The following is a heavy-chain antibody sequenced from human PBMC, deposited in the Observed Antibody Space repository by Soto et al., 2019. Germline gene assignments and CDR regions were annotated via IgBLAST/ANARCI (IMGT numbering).Heavy chain of an antibody. J-gene: IGHJ4*02. CDR2: ISANGQGI. CDR1: GFTFNNYA. Sequence: PGGSLRLSCAASGFTFNNYAMSWVRQAPGKGLGWVSAISANGQGIYYADSVKGRFIISRDNSKNTVFLHMDSLTAEDTAVYYCAKDRDYPRDYFHYWGKGILVTVS. V-gene: IGHV3-23*01. CDR3: AKDRDYPRDYFHY. D-gene: IGHD3-10*01.